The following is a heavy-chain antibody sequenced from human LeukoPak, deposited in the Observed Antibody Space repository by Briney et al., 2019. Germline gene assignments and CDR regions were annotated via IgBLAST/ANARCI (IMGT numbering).Heavy chain of an antibody. Sequence: GGSLRLSSAASGFTFSSYAMHWVRQAPGKGLEWVAVISYDGSNKYYADSVKGRFTISRDNSKNTLYLQMNSLRAEDTAVYYCASRLAFDSSGYFSGYFDYWGQGTLVTVSS. CDR1: GFTFSSYA. D-gene: IGHD3-22*01. V-gene: IGHV3-30-3*01. CDR3: ASRLAFDSSGYFSGYFDY. CDR2: ISYDGSNK. J-gene: IGHJ4*02.